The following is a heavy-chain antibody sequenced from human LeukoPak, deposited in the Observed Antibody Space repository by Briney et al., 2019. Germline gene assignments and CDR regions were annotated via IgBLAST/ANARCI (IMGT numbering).Heavy chain of an antibody. V-gene: IGHV3-23*01. Sequence: PGASLRLSCAASGFTFSTYPMSWVRQAPGKGLEWASSISENGAGTYYADSAKGRFTISRDNSRNTMYLQTHSLRVGDTAVYYCASQGTGYHSVWGQGTLVTVSS. J-gene: IGHJ4*02. CDR3: ASQGTGYHSV. D-gene: IGHD3/OR15-3a*01. CDR1: GFTFSTYP. CDR2: ISENGAGT.